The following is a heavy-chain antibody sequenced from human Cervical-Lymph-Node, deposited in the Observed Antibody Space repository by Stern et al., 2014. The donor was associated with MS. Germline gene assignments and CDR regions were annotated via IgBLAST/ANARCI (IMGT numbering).Heavy chain of an antibody. CDR1: GFTFSNFG. J-gene: IGHJ6*02. D-gene: IGHD6-19*01. V-gene: IGHV3-33*01. CDR2: TWYERSND. Sequence: VPLVESGGGVVQPGRSLRLSCAASGFTFSNFGIHWVRRAPCKGLEWVASTWYERSNDYYADSVKGRFTISRDNSKNTLYLQMSSLRAEDTAVYYCARSAFSKYTTGWYFYGMDVWGLGTTVTVSS. CDR3: ARSAFSKYTTGWYFYGMDV.